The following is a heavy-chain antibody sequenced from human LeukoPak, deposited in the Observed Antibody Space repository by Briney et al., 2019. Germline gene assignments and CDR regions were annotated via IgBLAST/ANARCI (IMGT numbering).Heavy chain of an antibody. CDR3: ARDLRYFDWLYPFGS. D-gene: IGHD3-9*01. CDR1: GFTFSSYA. Sequence: PGGSLRLSCAASGFTFSSYAMHWVRQAPGKGLEWVAVISYDGSNKYYADSVKGRFTISRDNSKNTLYLQMNSLRAEDTAVYYCARDLRYFDWLYPFGSWGQGTLVTVSS. V-gene: IGHV3-30-3*01. CDR2: ISYDGSNK. J-gene: IGHJ4*02.